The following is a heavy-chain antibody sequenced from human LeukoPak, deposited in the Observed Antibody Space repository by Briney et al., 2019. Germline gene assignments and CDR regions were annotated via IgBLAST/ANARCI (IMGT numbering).Heavy chain of an antibody. J-gene: IGHJ4*02. V-gene: IGHV4-4*07. CDR3: ARDDSRGAVVYLDF. Sequence: SETLSLTCSVSGGSMSYNHWSWIRQSAGKQLEWIGRIFASGATTYNPSLKSRVTMSIDTSKKQFSLQITSVTAADTAVYYCARDDSRGAVVYLDFWGQGTLATVSS. CDR2: IFASGAT. D-gene: IGHD4-23*01. CDR1: GGSMSYNH.